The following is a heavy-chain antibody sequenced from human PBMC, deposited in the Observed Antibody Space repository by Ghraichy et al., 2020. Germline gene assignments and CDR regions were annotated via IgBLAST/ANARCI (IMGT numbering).Heavy chain of an antibody. V-gene: IGHV4-61*01. CDR1: GGSVNSGSYY. Sequence: SETLSLTCTVSGGSVNSGSYYWICIRQPPGKGLEWIGHLYHSGSTSYSPSLKSRLTISLDTSKNQFSLRLTSVTAADTAIYYCARGEGPGRAFDYWGQGTLATVSS. CDR3: ARGEGPGRAFDY. CDR2: LYHSGST. D-gene: IGHD1-1*01. J-gene: IGHJ4*02.